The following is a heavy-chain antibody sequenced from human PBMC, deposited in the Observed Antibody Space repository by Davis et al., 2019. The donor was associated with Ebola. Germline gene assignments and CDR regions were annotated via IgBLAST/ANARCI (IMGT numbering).Heavy chain of an antibody. D-gene: IGHD1-26*01. Sequence: SETLSLTCTVSGGSISSYYWSWIRQPPGKGLEWIGYIYYSGSTYYNPSLKSRVTISVDTSKNQFSLKLSSVTAADTAVYYCARHDRVRGLGATGVDYWGQGTLVTVSS. CDR3: ARHDRVRGLGATGVDY. V-gene: IGHV4-59*08. J-gene: IGHJ4*02. CDR1: GGSISSYY. CDR2: IYYSGST.